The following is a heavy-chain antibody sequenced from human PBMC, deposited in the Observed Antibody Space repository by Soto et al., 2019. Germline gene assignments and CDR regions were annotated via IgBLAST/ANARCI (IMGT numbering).Heavy chain of an antibody. CDR1: GFAFSSYS. D-gene: IGHD6-19*01. CDR2: ISSSSSTI. V-gene: IGHV3-48*01. J-gene: IGHJ6*03. CDR3: ARDRYSSGWSNYYYMDV. Sequence: GGSLGLSCAASGFAFSSYSMNWVRQAPGKGLEWVSYISSSSSTIYYADSVKGRFTISRDNAKNSLYLQMNSLRAEDTAVYYCARDRYSSGWSNYYYMDVWGKGTTVTVSS.